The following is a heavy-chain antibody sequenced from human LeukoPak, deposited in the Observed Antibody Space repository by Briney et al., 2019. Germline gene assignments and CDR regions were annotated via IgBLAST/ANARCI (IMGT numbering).Heavy chain of an antibody. CDR1: GFTFSSYS. D-gene: IGHD1-26*01. CDR2: ISASSTTI. V-gene: IGHV3-48*02. CDR3: VRGRGATHLTSAY. J-gene: IGHJ4*02. Sequence: GGSLRLSCAASGFTFSSYSMNWVRQAPGKGLEWVSYISASSTTINYADSVKGRFTISRDSAKNSLYLQMNSLRDEDTAVYYCVRGRGATHLTSAYWGQGTLVTVSS.